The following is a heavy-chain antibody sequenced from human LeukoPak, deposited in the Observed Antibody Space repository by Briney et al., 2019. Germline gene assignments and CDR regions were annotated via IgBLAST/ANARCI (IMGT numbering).Heavy chain of an antibody. V-gene: IGHV4-59*01. J-gene: IGHJ4*02. CDR1: GGSISGFY. CDR2: IYYSGST. Sequence: SETLSLTCTVSGGSISGFYWSWIRQPPGKGLEWIGYIYYSGSTNYNPSLKSRVTMSVDTSKNQFSLNLPSVTAADTAVYYCARGALDTSGTYYNPQPFEYWGQGTLVIVSS. D-gene: IGHD3-10*01. CDR3: ARGALDTSGTYYNPQPFEY.